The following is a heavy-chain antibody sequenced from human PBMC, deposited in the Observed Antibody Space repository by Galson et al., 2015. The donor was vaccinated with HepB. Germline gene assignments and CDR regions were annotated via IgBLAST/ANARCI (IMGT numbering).Heavy chain of an antibody. CDR2: INPSGGST. CDR3: ARVSKPSRGTEPLYYYYYMDV. J-gene: IGHJ6*03. V-gene: IGHV1-46*01. Sequence: SVKVSCKASGYTFTSYYMHWVRQAPGQGLEWMGIINPSGGSTSYAQKFQGRVTITADESASTAYMELSSLRSEDTAVYYCARVSKPSRGTEPLYYYYYMDVWGKGTTVTVSS. D-gene: IGHD1-14*01. CDR1: GYTFTSYY.